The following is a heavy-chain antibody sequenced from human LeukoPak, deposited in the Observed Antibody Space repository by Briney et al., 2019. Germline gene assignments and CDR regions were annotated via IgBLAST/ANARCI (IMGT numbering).Heavy chain of an antibody. Sequence: GGSLRLSCAASGFTFSSYAMSRVRQAPGKGLEWVSAISGSGGSTYYADSVKGRFTISRDNSKNTLYLQMNSLRAEDTAVYYCARGVILQSYAEYYMDVWGKGTTVTVSS. CDR2: ISGSGGST. J-gene: IGHJ6*03. CDR1: GFTFSSYA. V-gene: IGHV3-23*01. CDR3: ARGVILQSYAEYYMDV. D-gene: IGHD4-11*01.